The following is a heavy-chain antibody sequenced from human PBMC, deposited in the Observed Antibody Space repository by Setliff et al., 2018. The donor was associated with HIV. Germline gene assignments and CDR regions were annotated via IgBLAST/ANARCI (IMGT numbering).Heavy chain of an antibody. CDR3: ARDLRNSNTLFGVLNFVFDL. J-gene: IGHJ4*02. Sequence: ASVKVSCKASGYTLSSHYIHWVRQAPGQRPEWVGWINPQTGGTNFAQKFQGRITMTSDTSVNTVFIELSRLKSDDTALYYCARDLRNSNTLFGVLNFVFDLWGQGTLVTVSS. CDR1: GYTLSSHY. V-gene: IGHV1-2*02. D-gene: IGHD3-3*01. CDR2: INPQTGGT.